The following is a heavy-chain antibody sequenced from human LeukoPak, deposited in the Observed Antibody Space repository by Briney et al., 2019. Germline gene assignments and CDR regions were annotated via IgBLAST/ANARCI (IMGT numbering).Heavy chain of an antibody. V-gene: IGHV1-2*02. CDR2: INPNSGGT. J-gene: IGHJ5*02. D-gene: IGHD3-10*01. CDR3: ARGLMVRGVTNWFDP. Sequence: ASVKVSCKASGYTFTVYYMHWVRQAPGQGLEWMGWINPNSGGTNYAQKFQGRVTMTRDTSISTAYMELSRLRSDDTAVYYCARGLMVRGVTNWFDPWGQGTLVTVSS. CDR1: GYTFTVYY.